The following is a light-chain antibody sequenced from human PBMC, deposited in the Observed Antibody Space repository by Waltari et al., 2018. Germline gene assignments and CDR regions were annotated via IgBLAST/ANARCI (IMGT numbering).Light chain of an antibody. CDR1: SRAVGGYNY. CDR3: SSYTSSSFPWV. Sequence: QSALTQPASVSGSPGQSSTISCTGTSRAVGGYNYVSCYQQHPGKAPKLMIYDVSKRPSGVSNRFSGSKSGNTASLTISGLQAEDEADYYCSSYTSSSFPWVFGGGTKLTVL. J-gene: IGLJ3*02. V-gene: IGLV2-14*01. CDR2: DVS.